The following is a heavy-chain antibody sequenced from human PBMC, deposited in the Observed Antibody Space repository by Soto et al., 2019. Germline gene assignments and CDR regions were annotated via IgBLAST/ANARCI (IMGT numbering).Heavy chain of an antibody. CDR2: IIPIFGTA. V-gene: IGHV1-69*13. CDR3: AKAYYDILTGYQLYYYYCGMDV. D-gene: IGHD3-9*01. CDR1: GGTFSSYA. Sequence: SVKVSCKASGGTFSSYAISWVRQAPGQGLEWMGGIIPIFGTANYAQKFQGRVTITADESTSTAYMELSSLRSEDTAVYYCAKAYYDILTGYQLYYYYCGMDVWGQGTTVTVSS. J-gene: IGHJ6*02.